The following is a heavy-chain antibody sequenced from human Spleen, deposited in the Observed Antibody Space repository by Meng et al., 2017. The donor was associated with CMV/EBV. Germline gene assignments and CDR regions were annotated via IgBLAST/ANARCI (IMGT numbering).Heavy chain of an antibody. CDR1: GGSISSSSYY. J-gene: IGHJ4*02. CDR3: ARVRASEGEDY. Sequence: SETLSLTCTVSGGSISSSSYYWGWIRQPPGKGLEWIGSIYYSGSTYYNPSLKSRVTISVDTSKNQFSLKLSSVTAADTAVYYCARVRASEGEDYWGPGTLVTVSS. CDR2: IYYSGST. V-gene: IGHV4-39*07. D-gene: IGHD2-21*01.